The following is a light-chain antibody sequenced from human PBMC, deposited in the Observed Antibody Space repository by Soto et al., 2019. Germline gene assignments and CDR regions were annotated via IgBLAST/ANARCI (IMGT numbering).Light chain of an antibody. CDR3: QQYGSSPYT. J-gene: IGKJ2*01. V-gene: IGKV3-20*01. CDR1: QSFSSSF. CDR2: TAS. Sequence: EIVLTQSPGTLSLSPGERATLSCRASQSFSSSFLAWYQQKPGQAPRLLIYTASSRTTGIPDRFSGSGSGTDFTLTISSLEPEDFAVYYCQQYGSSPYTFGQGTKLEIK.